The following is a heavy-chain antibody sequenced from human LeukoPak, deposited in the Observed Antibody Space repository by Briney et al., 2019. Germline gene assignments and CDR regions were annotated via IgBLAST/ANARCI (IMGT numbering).Heavy chain of an antibody. D-gene: IGHD3-10*01. CDR1: GFTVSSNY. V-gene: IGHV3-66*02. Sequence: GSLRLSCAASGFTVSSNYMSWVRQAPGKGLEWVSVIYSGGSTYYADSVKGRFTISRDNSKNTLYLQMNSLRAEDTAVYYCARQRRISLWFGEADNFDHWGQGTLVAVSS. J-gene: IGHJ4*02. CDR3: ARQRRISLWFGEADNFDH. CDR2: IYSGGST.